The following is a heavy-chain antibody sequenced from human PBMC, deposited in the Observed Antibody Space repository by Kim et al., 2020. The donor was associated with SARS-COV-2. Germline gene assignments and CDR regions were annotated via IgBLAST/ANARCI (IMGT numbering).Heavy chain of an antibody. CDR2: ISGSGDST. CDR3: VKDPEI. V-gene: IGHV3-23*01. Sequence: GGSLRLSCAASGFTFSSYAMSWVRQAPGMGLEWVSAISGSGDSTYFADSVKGRFTISRDNSKSTLFLQMNSLRAEDTAVYHCVKDPEIWGQGTMVTVSS. J-gene: IGHJ3*02. CDR1: GFTFSSYA.